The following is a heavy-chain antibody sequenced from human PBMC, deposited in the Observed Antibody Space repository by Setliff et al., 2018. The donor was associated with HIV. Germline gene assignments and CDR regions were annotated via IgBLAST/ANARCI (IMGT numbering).Heavy chain of an antibody. Sequence: PGGSLRLSCAASGFTFNRYDITWVRQAPGKGLEWVSLISGGGDSTSYADSVKGRFIISRDNSKNTLYLQMSNLRDEDTAIYYCAKDAGLPTMIIVADAFDVWGQGTMVTVS. J-gene: IGHJ3*01. CDR3: AKDAGLPTMIIVADAFDV. CDR1: GFTFNRYD. D-gene: IGHD3-22*01. CDR2: ISGGGDST. V-gene: IGHV3-23*01.